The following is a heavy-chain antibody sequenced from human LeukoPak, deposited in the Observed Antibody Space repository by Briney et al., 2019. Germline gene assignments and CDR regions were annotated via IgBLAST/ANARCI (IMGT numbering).Heavy chain of an antibody. D-gene: IGHD3-22*01. V-gene: IGHV4-31*03. CDR2: ISHSGTT. CDR1: GASTRSAGYY. Sequence: SETLSLTCTVSGASTRSAGYYWGWVRQNSGKGLEWIGYISHSGTTYYNPSPKGRVNISIDTSKRQSSLKLSSVTAADTALYYCARAGNYDSYALDFWGQGTMVTVSS. CDR3: ARAGNYDSYALDF. J-gene: IGHJ3*01.